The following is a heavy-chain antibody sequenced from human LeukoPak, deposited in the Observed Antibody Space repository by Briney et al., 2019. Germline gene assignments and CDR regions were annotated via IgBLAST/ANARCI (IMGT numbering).Heavy chain of an antibody. CDR1: GYTFTGYY. Sequence: ASVKVSCKASGYTFTGYYMHWVRQAPGQGLEWMGWINPNSGGTNYAQKSQGRVNMTRDTSISTAYMELSRLRSDDTAVYYCARDVSHIVVVRSNYYYMDVWGKGTTVTISS. CDR3: ARDVSHIVVVRSNYYYMDV. V-gene: IGHV1-2*02. D-gene: IGHD2-21*01. CDR2: INPNSGGT. J-gene: IGHJ6*03.